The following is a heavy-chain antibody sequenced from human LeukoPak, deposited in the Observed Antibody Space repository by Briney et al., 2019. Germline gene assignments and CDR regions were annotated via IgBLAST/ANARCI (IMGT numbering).Heavy chain of an antibody. CDR3: ARDRSFPRYYFDY. V-gene: IGHV4-4*02. J-gene: IGHJ4*02. D-gene: IGHD2-21*01. Sequence: SETLSLTCAVSGGSISSSNWWSWVRQPPGKGLEWIGEISPSGSTNYNPSLKSRVTMSVDKSKNQFSLKLTSVTAADTAVYYCARDRSFPRYYFDYWGQGTLVTVSS. CDR1: GGSISSSNW. CDR2: ISPSGST.